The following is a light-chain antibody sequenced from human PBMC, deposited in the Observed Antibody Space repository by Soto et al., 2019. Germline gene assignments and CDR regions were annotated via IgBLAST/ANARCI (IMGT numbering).Light chain of an antibody. V-gene: IGKV1-5*03. CDR1: QSVDTC. CDR2: KAS. CDR3: QQFYRYPWT. J-gene: IGKJ1*01. Sequence: DIQMTQSPSTLSASAGDRVTITCRASQSVDTCLAWYQQKPGQAPHLLIYKASSLETGVPSRFSGSGSVTEFTLTISSLQPDDFATYYCQQFYRYPWTFGRGTKVEIK.